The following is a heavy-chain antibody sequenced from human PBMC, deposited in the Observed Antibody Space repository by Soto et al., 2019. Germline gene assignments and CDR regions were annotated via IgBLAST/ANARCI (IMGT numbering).Heavy chain of an antibody. CDR1: GFTFSSYS. CDR3: LAQTQVFRGGEYFQH. Sequence: GGSLRLSCAASGFTFSSYSMNWVRQAPGKGLEWVSSISSTSNYIYDADSVKGRFTTSRDNAKNSLFLQMSSLRAEDTAVYYCLAQTQVFRGGEYFQHWGQDTLVNVSS. D-gene: IGHD3-10*01. J-gene: IGHJ1*01. V-gene: IGHV3-21*01. CDR2: ISSTSNYI.